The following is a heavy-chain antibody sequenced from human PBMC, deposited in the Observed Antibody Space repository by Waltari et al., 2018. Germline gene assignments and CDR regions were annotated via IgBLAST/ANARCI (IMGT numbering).Heavy chain of an antibody. J-gene: IGHJ6*03. CDR2: LYPGDSYT. CDR1: GYSFTSYW. Sequence: EVQLVQSGAEVKKPGESLKISCKGSGYSFTSYWIGGVRQLPGKGLAWMGILYPGDSYTRYTPSFQGQVTISADKSISTAYLQWSSLKASDTAMYYCASNTLAAAAPYYYYYMDVWGKGTTVTVSS. CDR3: ASNTLAAAAPYYYYYMDV. D-gene: IGHD6-13*01. V-gene: IGHV5-51*01.